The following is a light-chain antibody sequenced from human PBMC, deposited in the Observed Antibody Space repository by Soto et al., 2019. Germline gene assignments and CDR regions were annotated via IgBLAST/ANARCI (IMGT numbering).Light chain of an antibody. V-gene: IGLV2-11*01. CDR1: SSDVGGYNY. CDR3: CSYAGSLVV. Sequence: QSALAQPRSVSGSPGQSVTISCTGTSSDVGGYNYVSWYPQHPGKAPKLMIYDVSKRPSGVPDRFSGSKPGNTASLTISGLQAEDEADYYCCSYAGSLVVFGGGTKLTVL. J-gene: IGLJ2*01. CDR2: DVS.